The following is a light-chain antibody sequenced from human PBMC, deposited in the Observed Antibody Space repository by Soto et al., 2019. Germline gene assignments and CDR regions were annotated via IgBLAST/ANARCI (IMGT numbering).Light chain of an antibody. CDR3: SSYTSSSTFYV. CDR2: DVS. Sequence: QSVLTQPASVSGSPGQSITISCTGTSSDVGGYNYVSWYQQHPGKAPKLMIYDVSNRPSGVSNRSSGSKSGNTASLTISGLQAEDEADYYCSSYTSSSTFYVFGTGTKLTVL. J-gene: IGLJ1*01. CDR1: SSDVGGYNY. V-gene: IGLV2-14*01.